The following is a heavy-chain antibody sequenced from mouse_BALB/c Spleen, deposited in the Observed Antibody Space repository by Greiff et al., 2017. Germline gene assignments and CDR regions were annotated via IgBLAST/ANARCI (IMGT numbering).Heavy chain of an antibody. V-gene: IGHV1S56*01. CDR1: GYTFTSYY. D-gene: IGHD2-4*01. Sequence: VQLQQSGPELVKPGASVKMSCKASGYTFTSYYIHWVKQRPGQGLEWIGWIYPGDGSTKYNEKFKGKTTLTADKSSSTAYMLLSSLTSEDSAIYFCARGGLRRSSWFAYWGQGTLVTVSA. J-gene: IGHJ3*01. CDR2: IYPGDGST. CDR3: ARGGLRRSSWFAY.